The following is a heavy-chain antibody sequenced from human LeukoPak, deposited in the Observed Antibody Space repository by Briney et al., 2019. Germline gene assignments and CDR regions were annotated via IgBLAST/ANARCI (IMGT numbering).Heavy chain of an antibody. CDR1: GLSFTNAW. CDR2: IKNKFTGGTA. CDR3: AAVLHGYSYGYDYYYYGMDV. V-gene: IGHV3-15*07. J-gene: IGHJ6*02. Sequence: PGGSLRLSCALSGLSFTNAWMNWVRQAPGKGLEWVGRIKNKFTGGTADYADSVKGRFTISRDNSKNTLYPQMNSLRAEDTAVYYCAAVLHGYSYGYDYYYYGMDVWGQGTTVTVSS. D-gene: IGHD5-18*01.